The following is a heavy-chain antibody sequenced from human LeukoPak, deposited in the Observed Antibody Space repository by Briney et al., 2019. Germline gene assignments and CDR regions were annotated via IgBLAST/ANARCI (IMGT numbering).Heavy chain of an antibody. D-gene: IGHD1-20*01. J-gene: IGHJ4*02. CDR1: GFTFNSYG. CDR2: ISYDGSNK. CDR3: ASNWNPDY. V-gene: IGHV3-30*03. Sequence: GRSLRLSCAASGFTFNSYGMHWVRQAPGKGLEWVAVISYDGSNKYYADSVKGRFTISRDNAKNSLYLQMNSLRAEDTAVYYCASNWNPDYWGQGTLVTVSS.